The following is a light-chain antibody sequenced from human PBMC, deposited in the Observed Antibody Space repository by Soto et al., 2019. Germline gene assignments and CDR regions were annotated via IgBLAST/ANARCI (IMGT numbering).Light chain of an antibody. Sequence: EIVLTQSPGTLSLSPGERATLSCRASQRVSSNFLAWFQQKPGQAHRLLIFGASSRAVDIPDRFSGSGSGTDFTLTISRLEPEDFAVYYCQQYGVSPGTFGQGTKVEIK. J-gene: IGKJ1*01. CDR2: GAS. CDR3: QQYGVSPGT. V-gene: IGKV3-20*01. CDR1: QRVSSNF.